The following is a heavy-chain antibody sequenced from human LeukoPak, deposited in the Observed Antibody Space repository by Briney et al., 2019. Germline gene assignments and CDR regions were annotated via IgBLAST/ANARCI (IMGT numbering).Heavy chain of an antibody. CDR2: IHPSGST. Sequence: SETLSLTCTVSGDSISNYYWSWIRQPAGKGLEWIGRIHPSGSTNYNPSLKSRVTLSVDTSKNQFSLKLSSVTAADTAVYYCARHKVPSGWYGDYYYYYMDVWGKGTTVTVSS. CDR1: GDSISNYY. J-gene: IGHJ6*03. D-gene: IGHD6-19*01. V-gene: IGHV4-4*07. CDR3: ARHKVPSGWYGDYYYYYMDV.